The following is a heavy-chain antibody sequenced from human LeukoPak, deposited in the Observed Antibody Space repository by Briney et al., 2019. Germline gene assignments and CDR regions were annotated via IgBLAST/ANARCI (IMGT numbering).Heavy chain of an antibody. Sequence: SETLSLTCTVSGGSISSYYWSWIRQPPGKGLEWIGYIYYSGSTNYNPSLKSRVTISVDTSKNQFSLKLSSVTAADTAVYYCARGSSKPDYWGQGTLVTVSS. J-gene: IGHJ4*02. CDR1: GGSISSYY. V-gene: IGHV4-59*01. CDR2: IYYSGST. CDR3: ARGSSKPDY.